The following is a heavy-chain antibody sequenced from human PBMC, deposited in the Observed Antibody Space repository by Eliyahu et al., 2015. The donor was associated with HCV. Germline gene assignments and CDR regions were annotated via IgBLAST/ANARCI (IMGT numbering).Heavy chain of an antibody. V-gene: IGHV1-2*02. CDR3: TRESGDPYHSMDV. CDR2: INPTNGGT. Sequence: QVQLVQSGTEVKKPGASVKVSCKVSGYTFTGYHMHWVRQAPGQGLEWMGWINPTNGGTRYAQKFQGRVTMTRDTSVSTVYMELSSLTSDDTAVYYCTRESGDPYHSMDVWAQGTTVTVSS. D-gene: IGHD3-10*01. J-gene: IGHJ6*02. CDR1: GYTFTGYH.